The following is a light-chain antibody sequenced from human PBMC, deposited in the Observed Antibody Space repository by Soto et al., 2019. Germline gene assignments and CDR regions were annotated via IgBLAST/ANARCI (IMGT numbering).Light chain of an antibody. CDR1: QSVSSN. Sequence: EIVMTQSPVTLSVSPGERDTLSCMASQSVSSNLAWYQQKPGQAPSLLIYGAFTRATGITARFSGSGSGTEFTLTISSLQSEDCAIYYCQQYHTWPITVGGGTKVEIK. J-gene: IGKJ4*01. CDR3: QQYHTWPIT. V-gene: IGKV3-15*01. CDR2: GAF.